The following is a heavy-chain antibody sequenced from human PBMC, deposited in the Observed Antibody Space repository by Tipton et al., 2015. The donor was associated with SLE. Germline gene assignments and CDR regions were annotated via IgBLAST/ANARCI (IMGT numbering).Heavy chain of an antibody. J-gene: IGHJ3*02. Sequence: SLRLSCAASGFTFNIHALTWVRQAPGKGLEWVSGVSGGRTYFADSVRGRFSISRDNSKNTLYLQMNSLRAEDTAVYYCARDGIAATYDGLDIWGQGTMVTVSS. CDR2: VSGGRT. CDR1: GFTFNIHA. CDR3: ARDGIAATYDGLDI. D-gene: IGHD6-13*01. V-gene: IGHV3-23*01.